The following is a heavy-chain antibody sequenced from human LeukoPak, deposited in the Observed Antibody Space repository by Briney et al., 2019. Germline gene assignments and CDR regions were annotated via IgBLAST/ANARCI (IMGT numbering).Heavy chain of an antibody. Sequence: SETLSLTCTVSGGSISSGSYYWGWIRQPPGKGLEWIGSIYYSGSTYYNPSLKSRVTISVDTSKNQFSLKLSSVTAADTAVYYCATRFGGYYVFDYWGQGTLATVSS. CDR2: IYYSGST. CDR3: ATRFGGYYVFDY. J-gene: IGHJ4*02. D-gene: IGHD3-22*01. V-gene: IGHV4-39*01. CDR1: GGSISSGSYY.